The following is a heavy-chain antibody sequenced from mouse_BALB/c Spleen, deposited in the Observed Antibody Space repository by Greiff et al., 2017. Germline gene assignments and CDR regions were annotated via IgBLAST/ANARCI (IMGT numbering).Heavy chain of an antibody. J-gene: IGHJ2*01. Sequence: VKLVESGPGLVAPSQSLSITCTVSGFSLTSYGVSWVRQPPGKGLEWLGVIRAGGSTNYNSALMSRLSISKDNSKSKVFLKMNSLQTDDPAMYYCARERGTTVVATDFDYWGQGTTLTVSS. D-gene: IGHD1-1*01. CDR1: GFSLTSYG. CDR3: ARERGTTVVATDFDY. V-gene: IGHV2-9*02. CDR2: IRAGGST.